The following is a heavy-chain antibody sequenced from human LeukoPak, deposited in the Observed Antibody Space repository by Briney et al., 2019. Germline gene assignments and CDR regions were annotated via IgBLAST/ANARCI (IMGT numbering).Heavy chain of an antibody. CDR2: IYHSGST. Sequence: PSETLSLTCTVSGYSISSGYYWGWIRQPPGKGLEWIGSIYHSGSTYYNPSLKSRVTISVDTSKNQFSLKLSSVTAADTAVYYCTREKIGFDYWGQGTLVTVSS. CDR1: GYSISSGYY. J-gene: IGHJ4*02. D-gene: IGHD3-22*01. V-gene: IGHV4-38-2*02. CDR3: TREKIGFDY.